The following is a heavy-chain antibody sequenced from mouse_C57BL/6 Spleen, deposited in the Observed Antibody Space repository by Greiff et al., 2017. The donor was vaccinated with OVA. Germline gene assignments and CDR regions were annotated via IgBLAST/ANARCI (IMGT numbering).Heavy chain of an antibody. D-gene: IGHD1-1*01. V-gene: IGHV1-69*01. CDR3: ARPHDCGSSPWFAY. CDR1: GYTFTSYW. Sequence: VQLQPPGAELVMPGASVQLSCKASGYTFTSYWMHWVKQRPGQGLEWIGEIDPADSYTNYNQKFTGKSTWTVDKSANTAYMELSILTSEDSAVYYCARPHDCGSSPWFAYWGQGTLVTVSA. J-gene: IGHJ3*01. CDR2: IDPADSYT.